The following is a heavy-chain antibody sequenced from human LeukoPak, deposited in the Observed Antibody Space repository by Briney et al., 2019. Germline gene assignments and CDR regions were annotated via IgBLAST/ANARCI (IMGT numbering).Heavy chain of an antibody. J-gene: IGHJ3*02. D-gene: IGHD5-18*01. CDR2: IYTSGST. CDR1: GGSISSYY. CDR3: ARGLYSYGPLGAFDI. V-gene: IGHV4-4*07. Sequence: ASETLSLACTVSGGSISSYYWSWIRQPAGKGLEWIGRIYTSGSTNYNPSLKSRVTMSVDTSKNQFSLKLSSVTAADTAVYYCARGLYSYGPLGAFDIWGQGTMVTVSS.